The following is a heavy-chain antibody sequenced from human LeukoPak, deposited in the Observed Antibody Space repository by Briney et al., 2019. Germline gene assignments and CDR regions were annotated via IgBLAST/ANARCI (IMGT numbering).Heavy chain of an antibody. V-gene: IGHV3-74*01. J-gene: IGHJ4*02. D-gene: IGHD3-22*01. CDR1: GFTFSSYR. Sequence: GGSLRLSCAASGFTFSSYRMHWVRQAPGRGLVWVSRINSDGSSTSYADSVKGRFTISRDNAKNTLYLQMNSLRAEDTAVYYCAREGAGYYDSSGYFDYWGQGTLVTVSS. CDR2: INSDGSST. CDR3: AREGAGYYDSSGYFDY.